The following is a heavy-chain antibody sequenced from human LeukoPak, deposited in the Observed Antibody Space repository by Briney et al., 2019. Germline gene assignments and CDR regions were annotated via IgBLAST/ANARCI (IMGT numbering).Heavy chain of an antibody. CDR2: IKQDESEK. CDR3: ARDWRYSSSSQYYFGMDV. D-gene: IGHD6-6*01. V-gene: IGHV3-7*01. Sequence: GGSLRLSCAASEFTFSNYWMSWVRQAPGKGLEWVANIKQDESEKYYVDSVKGRFTISRDSAKNSLSLQMNSLRAEDTALYYCARDWRYSSSSQYYFGMDVWGQGTTVTVSS. CDR1: EFTFSNYW. J-gene: IGHJ6*02.